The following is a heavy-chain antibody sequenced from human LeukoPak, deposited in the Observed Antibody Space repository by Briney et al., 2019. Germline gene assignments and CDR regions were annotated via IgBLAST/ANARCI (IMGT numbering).Heavy chain of an antibody. V-gene: IGHV1-8*01. Sequence: ASVKVSCKASVYTFTSYNINCVRQATGQGLEWLGWMNPNSGNTGYAQKFQARVTMTRDTSVSTAYMELSSLRSEDTAVYYCVRGPPWGYCSGGNCYASHYYYYMDVWGKGTTVTVSS. D-gene: IGHD2-15*01. CDR3: VRGPPWGYCSGGNCYASHYYYYMDV. CDR2: MNPNSGNT. CDR1: VYTFTSYN. J-gene: IGHJ6*03.